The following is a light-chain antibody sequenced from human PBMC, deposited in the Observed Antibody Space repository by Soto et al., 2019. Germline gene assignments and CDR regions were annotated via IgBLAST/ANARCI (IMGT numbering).Light chain of an antibody. Sequence: QSVLTQPPSASGTPGQRVTISCSGGSSNIGSNSVNWYQQLPETAPKLLIYSNNHRPSGVPARFSGSKSGTSASLAISGLQYEDEADYYCAAWDDSLNGYVFGTGTKVTVL. CDR2: SNN. CDR1: SSNIGSNS. V-gene: IGLV1-44*01. CDR3: AAWDDSLNGYV. J-gene: IGLJ1*01.